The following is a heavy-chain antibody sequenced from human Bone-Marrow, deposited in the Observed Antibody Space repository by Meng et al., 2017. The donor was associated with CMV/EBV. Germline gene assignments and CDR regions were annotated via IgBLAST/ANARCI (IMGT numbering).Heavy chain of an antibody. V-gene: IGHV1-18*01. Sequence: DSLKMSCKASGYTFTSYGISWVRQAPGQGLGWMGWNSAYNGNTNYAQKLQGRVTMTTDASTSTAYMELRSLRSDDTTVVYGGRVDGNYYFDYWGQGTLVTVSS. CDR1: GYTFTSYG. D-gene: IGHD1-14*01. CDR2: NSAYNGNT. CDR3: GRVDGNYYFDY. J-gene: IGHJ4*02.